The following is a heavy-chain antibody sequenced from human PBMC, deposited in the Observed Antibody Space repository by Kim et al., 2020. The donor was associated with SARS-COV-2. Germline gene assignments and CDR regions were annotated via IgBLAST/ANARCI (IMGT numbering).Heavy chain of an antibody. V-gene: IGHV3-33*08. D-gene: IGHD7-27*01. CDR2: ISYDGSNE. Sequence: GGSLRLSCAASGFTFNNYGMHWVRQTPAKGLEWVAVISYDGSNEYYADSVKGRFTISRDNSKNMLYLQMNSLEAEDTAVYYCARENWGNYDYWGQGTLVTVSS. CDR3: ARENWGNYDY. J-gene: IGHJ4*02. CDR1: GFTFNNYG.